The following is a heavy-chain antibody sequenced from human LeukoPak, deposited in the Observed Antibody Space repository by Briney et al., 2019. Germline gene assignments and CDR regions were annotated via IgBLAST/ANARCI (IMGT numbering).Heavy chain of an antibody. CDR1: GFTFSSYW. CDR3: AKDLGGSHYYYYYMDV. CDR2: IKQDGSEK. D-gene: IGHD1-26*01. J-gene: IGHJ6*03. V-gene: IGHV3-7*01. Sequence: GGSLRLSCAASGFTFSSYWMHWVRQAPGKGLEWVANIKQDGSEKYHVDSVKGRFTISRDNAKNSLYLQMNSLRAEDTAVYSCAKDLGGSHYYYYYMDVWGKGTTVTVSS.